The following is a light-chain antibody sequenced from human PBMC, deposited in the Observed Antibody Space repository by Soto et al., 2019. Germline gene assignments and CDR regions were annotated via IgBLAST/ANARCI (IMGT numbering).Light chain of an antibody. J-gene: IGKJ2*01. CDR3: QQFRSSPT. CDR2: DAS. Sequence: EIVLTQSPGTLSLSPGERATLSCRASQSVNNYLVWFQQRPGQAPRLLIYDASNRATGIPDRFSGSGSGTDFTLTISRLEPEDFAVYYCQQFRSSPTFGQGTKLEIK. V-gene: IGKV3-20*01. CDR1: QSVNNY.